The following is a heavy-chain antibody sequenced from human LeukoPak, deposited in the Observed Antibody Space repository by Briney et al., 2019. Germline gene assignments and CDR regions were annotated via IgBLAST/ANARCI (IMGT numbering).Heavy chain of an antibody. CDR2: IYRDGSTT. J-gene: IGHJ5*02. V-gene: IGHV3-74*01. Sequence: GGSLRLSCAASGFGFSRYWMHWVRQAPGTGLKWVSRIYRDGSTTDYADSVKGRFSISRDNSKNTLYLDMNSLRAGDTAVYYCARMSPRLGAKLAWGQGALVTVSS. CDR3: ARMSPRLGAKLA. CDR1: GFGFSRYW. D-gene: IGHD4-23*01.